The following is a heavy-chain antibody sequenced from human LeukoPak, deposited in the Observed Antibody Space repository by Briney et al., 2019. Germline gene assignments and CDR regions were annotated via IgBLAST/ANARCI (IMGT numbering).Heavy chain of an antibody. D-gene: IGHD4/OR15-4a*01. V-gene: IGHV4-30-2*01. Sequence: SQTLSLTCTVSGGSISSGGYYWSWIRQPPGKGLEWIGYIYHSGSTYYNPSLKSRVTISVDRSKNQFSLKLSSVTAADTAVYYCARDGLMVARKYYYGMDVWGQGTTVTVSS. J-gene: IGHJ6*02. CDR2: IYHSGST. CDR1: GGSISSGGYY. CDR3: ARDGLMVARKYYYGMDV.